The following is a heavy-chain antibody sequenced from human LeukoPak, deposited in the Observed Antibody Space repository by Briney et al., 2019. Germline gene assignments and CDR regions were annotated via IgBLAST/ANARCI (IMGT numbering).Heavy chain of an antibody. J-gene: IGHJ4*02. Sequence: PGGSLRLSCAASGFTFSDYHMYWVRQAPGKGLEWVGRSRNKANSYTTEYAASVKGRFTISRDDSKNSLYLQMHSLKTEETAVYYCVGSSGYYYGFDYWGQGTMVTVSS. D-gene: IGHD3-22*01. V-gene: IGHV3-72*01. CDR2: SRNKANSYTT. CDR3: VGSSGYYYGFDY. CDR1: GFTFSDYH.